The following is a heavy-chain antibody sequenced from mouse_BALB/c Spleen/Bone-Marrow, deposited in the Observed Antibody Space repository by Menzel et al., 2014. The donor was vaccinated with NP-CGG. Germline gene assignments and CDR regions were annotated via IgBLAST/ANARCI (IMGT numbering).Heavy chain of an antibody. V-gene: IGHV1S130*01. Sequence: QVQLQQSGSVLVRPGASVKLSCKASGYTFTSSWMHWAKQRPGQGLEWIGEIHPNSGNTNYNEKFKGKAILTVDTSSSTAYVDLSSLTSEDSAVYYCAREKIYGNYLWYFDVWGAGTTVTVSS. D-gene: IGHD2-1*01. CDR1: GYTFTSSW. CDR2: IHPNSGNT. CDR3: AREKIYGNYLWYFDV. J-gene: IGHJ1*01.